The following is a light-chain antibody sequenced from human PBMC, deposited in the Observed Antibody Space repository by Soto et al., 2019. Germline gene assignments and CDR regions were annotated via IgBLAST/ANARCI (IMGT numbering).Light chain of an antibody. CDR1: SSNIGNNY. J-gene: IGLJ2*01. Sequence: QSVLTQPPSVSAAPGQTVTISCSGSSSNIGNNYVSWYQQLPGTAPKLLIYDNNKRPSGIPDRFSGSKSGTSATLGITGLQTGDEADYYCGTWDSSLKEVFGGGTKVTVL. V-gene: IGLV1-51*01. CDR3: GTWDSSLKEV. CDR2: DNN.